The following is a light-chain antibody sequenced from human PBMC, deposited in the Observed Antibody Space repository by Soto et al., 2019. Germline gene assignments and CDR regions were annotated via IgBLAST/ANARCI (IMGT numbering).Light chain of an antibody. CDR3: QQYNSYPRT. CDR1: QSISSW. CDR2: DAS. J-gene: IGKJ1*01. V-gene: IGKV1-5*01. Sequence: DIQMTQSPSTLSASVGDRVTITCRASQSISSWLAWYQQKPGKAPKLLIYDASSLESGVPSSFSGSGSGTEFTLTISSLQPDDFATYYCQQYNSYPRTFGQGTKGEIK.